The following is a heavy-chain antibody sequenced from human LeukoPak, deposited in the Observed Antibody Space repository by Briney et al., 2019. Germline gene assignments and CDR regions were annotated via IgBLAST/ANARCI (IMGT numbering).Heavy chain of an antibody. CDR1: GFTFTNYL. CDR3: ARGWNDY. J-gene: IGHJ4*02. Sequence: ASVKVSCKAFGFTFTNYLINWVRQAPGQGLEWVGWISPYNGDTNYARRLQGRVTMTSDASTSTAYMELRSLASDDTAVYYCARGWNDYWGQGTLDTVSS. CDR2: ISPYNGDT. D-gene: IGHD1-1*01. V-gene: IGHV1-18*01.